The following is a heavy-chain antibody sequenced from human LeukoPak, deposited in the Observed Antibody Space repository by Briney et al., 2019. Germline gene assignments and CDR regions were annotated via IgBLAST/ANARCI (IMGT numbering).Heavy chain of an antibody. D-gene: IGHD2-15*01. CDR3: ARARGIVVVVAEDCYFDY. V-gene: IGHV4-34*01. CDR2: INHSGTT. J-gene: IGHJ4*02. CDR1: GGSFSGYD. Sequence: SETLSLTCAVYGGSFSGYDWTWIRQPPGKGLQWIGEINHSGTTNYNPSLKSRVTISVDTPQNQFSLKLSSVTAADTAVYYCARARGIVVVVAEDCYFDYWGQGTLVAVSS.